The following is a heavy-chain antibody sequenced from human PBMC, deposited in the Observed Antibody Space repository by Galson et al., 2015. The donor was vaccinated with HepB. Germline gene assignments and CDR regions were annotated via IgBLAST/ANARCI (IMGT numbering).Heavy chain of an antibody. CDR3: ARGGLATIVGPTFDY. D-gene: IGHD5-24*01. V-gene: IGHV1-18*01. Sequence: SVKVSCKASGYTFSRFSISWLRQAPGQGLEWMGWISGYDVNVRYAKKFQGRLTMSTDTSTSTAHLDLRSLRSDDSAVYYCARGGLATIVGPTFDYWGQGTLVTVSS. CDR2: ISGYDVNV. CDR1: GYTFSRFS. J-gene: IGHJ4*02.